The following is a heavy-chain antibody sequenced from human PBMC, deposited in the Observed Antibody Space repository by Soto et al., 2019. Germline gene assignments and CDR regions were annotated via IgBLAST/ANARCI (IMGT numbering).Heavy chain of an antibody. CDR2: ISYDGNNK. V-gene: IGHV3-30-3*01. Sequence: QVQLVESGGGVVQPGRSLRLSCAASGFTFSSYAMHWVRQAPGKGLEWVAVISYDGNNKYYADSVKGRFTISRDNSKNTLYLQMNSLRAEDTALYYCARGVLVPAAIVYYYGMDVWGQGTTVTVSS. CDR3: ARGVLVPAAIVYYYGMDV. J-gene: IGHJ6*02. CDR1: GFTFSSYA. D-gene: IGHD2-2*02.